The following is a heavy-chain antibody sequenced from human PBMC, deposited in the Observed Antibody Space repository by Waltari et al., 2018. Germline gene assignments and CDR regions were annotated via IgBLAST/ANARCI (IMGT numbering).Heavy chain of an antibody. CDR2: INHSGST. J-gene: IGHJ6*02. D-gene: IGHD2-15*01. Sequence: QVQLQQWGAGLLKPSETLSLTCAVYGGSFSGYYWSWIRQPPGKGLEWIGEINHSGSTNYNPSLKSRVTISVDTSKNQFSLKLSSVTAADTAVYYCARRPYCSGGSCYSDYYYYGMDVWGQGTLVTVSS. V-gene: IGHV4-34*01. CDR1: GGSFSGYY. CDR3: ARRPYCSGGSCYSDYYYYGMDV.